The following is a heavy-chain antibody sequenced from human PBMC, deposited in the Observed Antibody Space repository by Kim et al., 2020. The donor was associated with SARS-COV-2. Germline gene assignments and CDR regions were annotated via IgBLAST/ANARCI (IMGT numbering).Heavy chain of an antibody. CDR2: IYYSGST. J-gene: IGHJ3*02. CDR1: GGSISSYY. CDR3: ARVGIVATNNDAVDI. Sequence: SETLSLTCTVSGGSISSYYWSWIRQPPGKGLEWIGYIYYSGSTNYNPSLKSRVTISVDTSKNQFSLKLSSVTAADTAVYYCARVGIVATNNDAVDIWGQGTMVTVSS. V-gene: IGHV4-59*01. D-gene: IGHD5-12*01.